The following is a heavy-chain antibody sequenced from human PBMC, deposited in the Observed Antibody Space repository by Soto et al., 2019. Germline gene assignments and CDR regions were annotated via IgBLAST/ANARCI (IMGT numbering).Heavy chain of an antibody. CDR1: GFTFSSYD. CDR2: IGTAGDT. D-gene: IGHD2-2*01. V-gene: IGHV3-13*01. J-gene: IGHJ6*02. Sequence: GGSLRLSCAASGFTFSSYDMHWVRQATGKGLEWVSAIGTAGDTYYPGSVKGRFTISRENAKNSLYLQMNSLRAEDTAVYYCARGYCSSTSCYYYYYYGMDVWGQGTTVTVSS. CDR3: ARGYCSSTSCYYYYYYGMDV.